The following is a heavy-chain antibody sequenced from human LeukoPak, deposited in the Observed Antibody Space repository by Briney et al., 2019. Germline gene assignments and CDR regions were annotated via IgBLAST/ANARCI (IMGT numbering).Heavy chain of an antibody. CDR3: AKDYWLTAAGTFDY. D-gene: IGHD6-13*01. CDR1: GFTFSSYA. CDR2: ISGSGGST. J-gene: IGHJ4*02. Sequence: PGGSLRLSCAASGFTFSSYAMSWVRQTPGKGLEWVSAISGSGGSTCYADSVKGRFTISRDNSKNTLYLQMHSLRAEDTAVYYCAKDYWLTAAGTFDYWGQGTLVTVSS. V-gene: IGHV3-23*01.